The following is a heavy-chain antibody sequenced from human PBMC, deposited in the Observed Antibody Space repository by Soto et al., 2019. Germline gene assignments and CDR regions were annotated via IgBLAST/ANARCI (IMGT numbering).Heavy chain of an antibody. CDR3: VRGKAARSHYYYNGMDV. V-gene: IGHV1-18*01. CDR1: GYTFTSYG. Sequence: ASVKVSCKASGYTFTSYGSSLVRRAPGQGLEWMGWISAYTGNTYYAKKFLGRVTMTTDTFTSRAYMELTSLRSDDTAVYYCVRGKAARSHYYYNGMDVWGKGPTVTV. D-gene: IGHD6-13*01. CDR2: ISAYTGNT. J-gene: IGHJ6*04.